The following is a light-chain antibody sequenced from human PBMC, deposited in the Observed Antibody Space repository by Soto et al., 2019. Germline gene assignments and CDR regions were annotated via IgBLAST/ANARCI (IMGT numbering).Light chain of an antibody. J-gene: IGLJ2*01. Sequence: SPGQRVTISCSGSSSNIGSNHVFWYQQLPGTAPKLLIYSNSQRPSGVPDRFSGSKSGTSASLASLAISGLRSEDEGDYFCASWDDSLSGVLFXGGTKVTVL. CDR1: SSNIGSNH. V-gene: IGLV1-47*02. CDR3: ASWDDSLSGVL. CDR2: SNS.